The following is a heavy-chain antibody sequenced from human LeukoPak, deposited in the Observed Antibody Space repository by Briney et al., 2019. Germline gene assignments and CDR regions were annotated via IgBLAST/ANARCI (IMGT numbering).Heavy chain of an antibody. J-gene: IGHJ6*03. CDR1: GYTFTGYY. CDR2: INPNSGGT. CDR3: ATASARFYDILTGYYSYYMDV. V-gene: IGHV1-2*02. Sequence: ASVKVSCKASGYTFTGYYMHWVRQAPGQGLEWMGWINPNSGGTNYAQKFQGRVTMTRDTSISTAYMELSRLRSDDTAVYYCATASARFYDILTGYYSYYMDVWGKGTTVTISS. D-gene: IGHD3-9*01.